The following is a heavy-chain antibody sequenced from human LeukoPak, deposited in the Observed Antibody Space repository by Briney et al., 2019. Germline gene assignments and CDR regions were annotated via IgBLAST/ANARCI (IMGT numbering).Heavy chain of an antibody. CDR3: VRHEGSISGWPFDY. J-gene: IGHJ4*02. Sequence: GESLKISCKGSGYTFTSYWINWVRQMPGKGLEWMGRINPSDSYTDYSPSFQGHVTISADKSISTAYLQWSSLKASDTAMYYCVRHEGSISGWPFDYWGQETLVTVSS. CDR2: INPSDSYT. V-gene: IGHV5-10-1*01. CDR1: GYTFTSYW. D-gene: IGHD6-19*01.